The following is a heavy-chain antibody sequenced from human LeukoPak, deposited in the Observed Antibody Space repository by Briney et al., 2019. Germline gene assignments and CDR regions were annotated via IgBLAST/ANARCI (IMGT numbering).Heavy chain of an antibody. CDR3: ARIGYNHYFDY. V-gene: IGHV1-18*01. D-gene: IGHD5-24*01. CDR2: ISAYNGNT. Sequence: ASVKVSCKASGYTFTSYGISWVRQAPGQGLEWMGWISAYNGNTNYAQKLQGRVTMTRDTSITTAYLELSRLRSDDTAVYYCARIGYNHYFDYWGQGTLVTVSS. J-gene: IGHJ4*02. CDR1: GYTFTSYG.